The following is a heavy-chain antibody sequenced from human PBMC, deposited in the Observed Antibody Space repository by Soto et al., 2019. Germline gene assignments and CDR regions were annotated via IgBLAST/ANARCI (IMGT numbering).Heavy chain of an antibody. CDR2: INPATGAA. V-gene: IGHV1-2*02. J-gene: IGHJ3*02. D-gene: IGHD3-3*01. Sequence: QLHLVQSGAVVKKPGASVTVSCSASGYPVTAYYMHWVRQAPGRGLERMGGINPATGAAKYTQTFQGRVTMTRATSPITVFMELCGPMTEPPAGFHLAIGGGVGVAGSAAFDMWGQGTLVTVSS. CDR1: GYPVTAYY. CDR3: AIGGGVGVAGSAAFDM.